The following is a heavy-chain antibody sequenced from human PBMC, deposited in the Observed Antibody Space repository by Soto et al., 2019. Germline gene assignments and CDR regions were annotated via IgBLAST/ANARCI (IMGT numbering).Heavy chain of an antibody. CDR3: ARDHPRYYDFWSGYSGEGIDYYYYGMDV. CDR1: GYTFTSYG. Sequence: QVQLVQSGAEVKKPGASVKVSCKASGYTFTSYGISWVRQAPGQGLEWMGWISAYNGNTNYAQKLQGRVTMTTDTSTSTAYMELRSVRSDDTAVYYCARDHPRYYDFWSGYSGEGIDYYYYGMDVWGQGTTVTVSS. J-gene: IGHJ6*02. V-gene: IGHV1-18*01. D-gene: IGHD3-3*01. CDR2: ISAYNGNT.